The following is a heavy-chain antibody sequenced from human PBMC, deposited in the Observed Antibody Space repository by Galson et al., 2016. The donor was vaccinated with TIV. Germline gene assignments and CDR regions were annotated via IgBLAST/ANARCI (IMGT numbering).Heavy chain of an antibody. J-gene: IGHJ4*02. CDR2: IKQDGNEG. V-gene: IGHV3-7*03. CDR1: GFTFSSFW. D-gene: IGHD3-3*01. CDR3: ARGRSGYFDY. Sequence: SLRLSCAASGFTFSSFWMSWVRQAPGKGLEWVTNIKQDGNEGYYVDSVKGRFIISRDNAKNSVYLQINSLRVEDTAVYYCARGRSGYFDYWGRGTLVAVSS.